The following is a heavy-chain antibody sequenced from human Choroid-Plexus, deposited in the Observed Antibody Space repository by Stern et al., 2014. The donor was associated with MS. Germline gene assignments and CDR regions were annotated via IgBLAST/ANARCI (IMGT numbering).Heavy chain of an antibody. CDR2: VSYDGSNK. V-gene: IGHV3-30*18. Sequence: LVESGGGVVQPGRPLRLSCVASGFTFGSCAMHWVRQAPGKGLEWVAGVSYDGSNKYYADSVKGRFTISRDNSQNTLYMQMSSLRPEDTAVYYCAKDRHYLTYFFDHWGQGSLVTVSS. J-gene: IGHJ5*02. CDR3: AKDRHYLTYFFDH. CDR1: GFTFGSCA. D-gene: IGHD2/OR15-2a*01.